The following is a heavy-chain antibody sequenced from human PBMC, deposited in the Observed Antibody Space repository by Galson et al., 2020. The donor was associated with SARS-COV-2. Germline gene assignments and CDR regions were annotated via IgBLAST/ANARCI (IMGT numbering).Heavy chain of an antibody. V-gene: IGHV1-18*04. CDR3: ARDVVDYDSSGYYLFFDY. Sequence: ASVKVSCKASGYTFTSYGISWVRQAPGQGLEWMGWINPYNGNTNYAQKLQGRVTMTTDTSTSTAYMELRSLRSDDTAVYYCARDVVDYDSSGYYLFFDYWVQGTLVAFSS. D-gene: IGHD3-22*01. J-gene: IGHJ4*02. CDR2: INPYNGNT. CDR1: GYTFTSYG.